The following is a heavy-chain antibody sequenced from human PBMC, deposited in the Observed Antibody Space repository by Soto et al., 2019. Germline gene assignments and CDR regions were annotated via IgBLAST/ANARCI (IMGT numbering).Heavy chain of an antibody. J-gene: IGHJ4*02. D-gene: IGHD6-13*01. V-gene: IGHV1-18*01. CDR3: ARRSPWQQLVVAPPDC. CDR2: ISAYNGNT. Sequence: ASVKVSCKASGYTFTSYGISWVRQAPGQGLEWMGWISAYNGNTSYAQKFQGRVTMTRDTSTSTVYMELNSLRAEDTAVYYCARRSPWQQLVVAPPDCWGQGTLVTVSS. CDR1: GYTFTSYG.